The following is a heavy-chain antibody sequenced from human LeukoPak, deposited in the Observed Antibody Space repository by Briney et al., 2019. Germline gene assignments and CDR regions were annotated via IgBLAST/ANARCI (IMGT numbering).Heavy chain of an antibody. J-gene: IGHJ5*02. CDR2: ISSSSSYI. D-gene: IGHD2-2*03. V-gene: IGHV3-21*01. CDR3: ARDLLALDSPNWFDP. Sequence: GGSLRLSCAASGFTFSSYSMNWVRQAPGKGLEWVSSISSSSSYIYYADSVKGRFTISRDNAKNSLYLQMNSLRAEDTAVSYCARDLLALDSPNWFDPWGQGTLVTVSS. CDR1: GFTFSSYS.